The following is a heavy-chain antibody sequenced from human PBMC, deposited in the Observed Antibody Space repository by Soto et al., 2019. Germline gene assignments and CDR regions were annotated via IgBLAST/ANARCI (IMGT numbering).Heavy chain of an antibody. V-gene: IGHV4-59*01. CDR3: AGSGSSPYYYYYGMDV. J-gene: IGHJ6*02. CDR2: IHYSGST. CDR1: GGSISSYY. Sequence: SETLSLTCTVSGGSISSYYWSWIRQPPGKGLEWIGNIHYSGSTNYNPSLKSRVTISVDTSKNQFSLKLSSVTAADTAVYYCAGSGSSPYYYYYGMDVWGQGTTVTVSS. D-gene: IGHD3-10*01.